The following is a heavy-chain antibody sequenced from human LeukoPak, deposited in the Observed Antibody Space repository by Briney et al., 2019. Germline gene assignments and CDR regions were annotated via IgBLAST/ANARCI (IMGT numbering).Heavy chain of an antibody. CDR2: ISGSGGST. CDR3: AKGLEAAAGTNFDY. Sequence: GGSLRLSCAASGFTFSSYSMNWVRQAPGKGLEWVSAISGSGGSTYYADSVKGRFTISRDNSKNTLYLQMNSLRVEDTAVYYCAKGLEAAAGTNFDYWGQGTLVTVSS. V-gene: IGHV3-23*01. D-gene: IGHD6-13*01. J-gene: IGHJ4*02. CDR1: GFTFSSYS.